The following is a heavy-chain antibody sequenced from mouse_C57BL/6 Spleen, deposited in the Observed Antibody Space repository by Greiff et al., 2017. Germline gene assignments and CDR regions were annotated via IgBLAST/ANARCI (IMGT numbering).Heavy chain of an antibody. Sequence: VQLQESGAELVKPGASVKLSCKASGYTFTEYSIHWVKQRPGQGLEWIGGFYPGGGSIKYNEKFKDKATLTADKSSSTAYMELSRLTSEDSAVYFCARHEEGGDGGYTWFAYWGQGALVTVAA. CDR3: ARHEEGGDGGYTWFAY. D-gene: IGHD1-1*02. V-gene: IGHV1-62-2*01. CDR2: FYPGGGSI. CDR1: GYTFTEYS. J-gene: IGHJ3*01.